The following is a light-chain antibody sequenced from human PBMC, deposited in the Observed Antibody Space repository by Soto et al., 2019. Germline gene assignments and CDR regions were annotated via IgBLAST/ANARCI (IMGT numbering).Light chain of an antibody. CDR2: ATS. CDR1: QSLSSNY. J-gene: IGKJ4*01. CDR3: QQFGY. Sequence: EIVLTQSPGALSLSPGERVILSCRASQSLSSNYLAWYQQKPGQAPRLLIYATSSRATGIPDRFSASGSGTDCTLTISRLEPEDSAVYYCQQFGYFGGGTKVEIK. V-gene: IGKV3-20*01.